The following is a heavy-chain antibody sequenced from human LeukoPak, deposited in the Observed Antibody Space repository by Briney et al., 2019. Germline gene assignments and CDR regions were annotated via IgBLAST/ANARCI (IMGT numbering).Heavy chain of an antibody. Sequence: SETLSLTCAVYGGSFSGYYWSWIRQPPGKGLEWFGEINHSGSTNYNPSLKSRVTISVDTSKNQFSLKLSSVTAADTAVYYCARVNIVVVPAANGGGYYFDYWGQGTLVTVSS. CDR2: INHSGST. J-gene: IGHJ4*02. CDR3: ARVNIVVVPAANGGGYYFDY. V-gene: IGHV4-34*01. D-gene: IGHD2-2*01. CDR1: GGSFSGYY.